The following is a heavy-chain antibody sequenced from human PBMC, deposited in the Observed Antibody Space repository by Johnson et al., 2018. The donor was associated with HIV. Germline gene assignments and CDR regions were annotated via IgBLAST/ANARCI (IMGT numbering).Heavy chain of an antibody. Sequence: QVQVVESGGGVVQPGRSLRLSCAASGFTFSSYAMHWVRQAPGKGLEWVAVISYDGSNKYYADSVKGRFTISRDNAKNSLYLQMNSLRAEDTALYYCARDIGGSYSSDAFDIWGQGTMVTVSS. CDR1: GFTFSSYA. CDR3: ARDIGGSYSSDAFDI. J-gene: IGHJ3*02. V-gene: IGHV3-30-3*01. D-gene: IGHD1-26*01. CDR2: ISYDGSNK.